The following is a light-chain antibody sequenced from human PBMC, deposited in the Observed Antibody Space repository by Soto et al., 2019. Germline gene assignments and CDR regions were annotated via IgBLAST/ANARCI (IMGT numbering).Light chain of an antibody. J-gene: IGKJ1*01. CDR2: KAS. CDR3: QQYSTYWT. Sequence: DIQMTQSPSSLSASVGDRVTITCRASQGIRNDLGWYQQKPGKAPKRLIYKASSLEGGVPSRFTGTGSGTDFTLTISSLQPDDFATYYCQQYSTYWTFGQGTKVDI. CDR1: QGIRND. V-gene: IGKV1-17*01.